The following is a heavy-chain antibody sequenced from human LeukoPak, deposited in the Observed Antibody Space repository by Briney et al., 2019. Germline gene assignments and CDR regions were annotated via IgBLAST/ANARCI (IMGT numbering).Heavy chain of an antibody. Sequence: GESLKISCKGSGYSFTSYGISWVRQAPGQGLEWMGWISAHNGNTNYAQKLQGRVTMTTDTSTSTAYMELRSLRSDDTAVYYCARLMSGVRYFDWQQAPFDYWGQGTLVTVSS. CDR2: ISAHNGNT. CDR3: ARLMSGVRYFDWQQAPFDY. D-gene: IGHD3-9*01. J-gene: IGHJ4*02. V-gene: IGHV1-18*01. CDR1: GYSFTSYG.